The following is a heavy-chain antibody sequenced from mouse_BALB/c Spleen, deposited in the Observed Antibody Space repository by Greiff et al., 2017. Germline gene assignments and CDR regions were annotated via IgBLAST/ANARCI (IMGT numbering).Heavy chain of an antibody. V-gene: IGHV3-2*02. CDR2: ISYSGST. J-gene: IGHJ1*01. Sequence: EVKLVESGPGLVKPSQSLSLTCTVTGYSITSDYAWNWIRQFPGNKLEWMGYISYSGSTSYNPSLKSRISITRDTSKNQFFLQLNSVTTEDTATYYCAREASYYYGSSSSYWYFDVWGAGTTVTVSS. D-gene: IGHD1-1*01. CDR1: GYSITSDYA. CDR3: AREASYYYGSSSSYWYFDV.